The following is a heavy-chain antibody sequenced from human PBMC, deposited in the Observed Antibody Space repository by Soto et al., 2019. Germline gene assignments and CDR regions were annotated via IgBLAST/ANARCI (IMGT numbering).Heavy chain of an antibody. V-gene: IGHV4-59*12. Sequence: PSETLSLTCTVSGGSISSYYWSWIRQPPGKGLEWIGYIYYSGSTYYNPSLKSRVTISVDTSKNQFSLKLSSVTAADTAVYYCARGWYGMGYSGYDGYGMDVWGQGTTVTVSS. D-gene: IGHD5-12*01. J-gene: IGHJ6*02. CDR3: ARGWYGMGYSGYDGYGMDV. CDR2: IYYSGST. CDR1: GGSISSYY.